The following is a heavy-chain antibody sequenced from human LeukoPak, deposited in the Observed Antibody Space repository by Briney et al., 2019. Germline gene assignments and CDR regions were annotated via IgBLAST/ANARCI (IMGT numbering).Heavy chain of an antibody. CDR1: GFTFSSYE. CDR3: ARDGFGGDGLHY. CDR2: ISSSGSTI. J-gene: IGHJ4*02. D-gene: IGHD3-10*01. Sequence: EGSLRLSCAASGFTFSSYEMSWVRQAPGKGLEWVSYISSSGSTIYYADSVKGRFTISRDNAKNSLYLQMNSLRAEDTAVYYCARDGFGGDGLHYWGQGTLVTVSS. V-gene: IGHV3-48*03.